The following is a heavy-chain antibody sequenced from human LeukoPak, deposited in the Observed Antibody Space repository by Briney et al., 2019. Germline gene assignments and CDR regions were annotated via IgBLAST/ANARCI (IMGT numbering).Heavy chain of an antibody. J-gene: IGHJ5*02. CDR3: ARGLGFDP. CDR2: INHSGST. CDR1: GGSFSGYY. V-gene: IGHV4-34*01. Sequence: SETLSLTCAVYGGSFSGYYWSWIRQPPGKGLEWIGEINHSGSTNYNPSLKSRVTISVDTSKNQFSLKLSSVTAADTAVYYCARGLGFDPWGQGTLVTVSS.